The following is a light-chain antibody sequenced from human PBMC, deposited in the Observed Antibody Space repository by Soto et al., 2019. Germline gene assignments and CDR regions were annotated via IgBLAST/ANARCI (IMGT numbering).Light chain of an antibody. CDR1: QSVSSN. CDR2: DAS. CDR3: QQYGSSPPIT. J-gene: IGKJ5*01. V-gene: IGKV3-20*01. Sequence: IVMTQSPATLSVTPGERATLSCRASQSVSSNLAWYQQKPGQAPRLLIYDASNRATGIPDRFSGSGSGTDFTLTISRLEPEDFAVYYCQQYGSSPPITFGQGRRLEI.